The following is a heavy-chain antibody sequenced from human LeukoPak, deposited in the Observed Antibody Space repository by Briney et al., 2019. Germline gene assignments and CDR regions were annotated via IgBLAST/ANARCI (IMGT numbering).Heavy chain of an antibody. CDR3: ARGLVVGGTGVWAFDI. V-gene: IGHV3-66*01. CDR1: GFTASNNY. Sequence: GGSLRLSCAASGFTASNNYVSWVRQAPGKGLEWVSVIYKVGNTFYADFVKGRFTISRDNSKNTLYLQMNSLRAEDTALYYCARGLVVGGTGVWAFDIWGQGTMVTVSS. D-gene: IGHD1-26*01. CDR2: IYKVGNT. J-gene: IGHJ3*02.